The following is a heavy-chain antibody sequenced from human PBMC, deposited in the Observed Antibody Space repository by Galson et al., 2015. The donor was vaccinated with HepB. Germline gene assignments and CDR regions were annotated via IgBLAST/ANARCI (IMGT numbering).Heavy chain of an antibody. CDR2: ISYDGSNK. D-gene: IGHD3-10*01. J-gene: IGHJ4*02. Sequence: SLRLSCAASGFTFSSYAMHWVRQAPGKGLEWVAVISYDGSNKYYADSVKGRFTISRDNSKNTLYLQMNSLRAEDTAVYYCARGNVLLWFGELSYFDYWGQGTLVTVSS. CDR3: ARGNVLLWFGELSYFDY. CDR1: GFTFSSYA. V-gene: IGHV3-30-3*01.